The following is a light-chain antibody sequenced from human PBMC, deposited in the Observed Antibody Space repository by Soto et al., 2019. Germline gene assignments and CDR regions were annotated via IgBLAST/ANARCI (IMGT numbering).Light chain of an antibody. CDR1: SSNIGSNY. CDR3: AAWDDSLSVWV. Sequence: QPVLTQPPSASGTPGQRVTISCSGSSSNIGSNYVYWYQQLPGTAPKLLIYRNNQWPSGVPDRFSGSKSGTSASLAISGLRSEDEADYYCAAWDDSLSVWVFGGGTKVTVL. CDR2: RNN. V-gene: IGLV1-47*01. J-gene: IGLJ3*02.